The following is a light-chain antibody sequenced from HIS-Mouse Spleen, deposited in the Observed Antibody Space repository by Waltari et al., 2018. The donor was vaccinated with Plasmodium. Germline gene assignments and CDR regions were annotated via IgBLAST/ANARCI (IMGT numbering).Light chain of an antibody. V-gene: IGLV3-25*03. CDR1: ALPKQY. J-gene: IGLJ3*02. CDR2: KDS. CDR3: QSADSSGTPNWV. Sequence: SYELTQPPSVSVSPGQTARITCSGDALPKQYAYWYPEKPGQAPGLGIYKDSERPSGIPGRFSGSSSGTTVTLTISGVQAEDEADYYCQSADSSGTPNWVFGGGTKLTVL.